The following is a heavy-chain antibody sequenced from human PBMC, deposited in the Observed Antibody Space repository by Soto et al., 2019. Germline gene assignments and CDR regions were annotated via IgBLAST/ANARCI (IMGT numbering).Heavy chain of an antibody. CDR3: ARAEYYDSNGFYSDC. CDR2: INPSGGST. V-gene: IGHV1-46*01. J-gene: IGHJ4*02. CDR1: GYSFANHY. D-gene: IGHD3-22*01. Sequence: ASVKVSCKASGYSFANHYIHWVRQAPGQGLEWMGIINPSGGSTNYLQKFQGRITMTRDTSTSTVYMELSSLRSEDTAVYFCARAEYYDSNGFYSDCWGQGTLVTVSS.